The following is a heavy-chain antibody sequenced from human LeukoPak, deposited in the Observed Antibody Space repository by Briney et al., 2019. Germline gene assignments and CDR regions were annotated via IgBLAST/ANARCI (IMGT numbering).Heavy chain of an antibody. CDR2: IHVGNGNT. CDR3: ASGEASVPTWPFDY. J-gene: IGHJ4*02. D-gene: IGHD2-21*01. Sequence: GASVKVSCKASRYPFTSYAMHWVRQAPGQRLEWMGWIHVGNGNTEYSQKFRGRVTITRDTPATTTYMELSSLRSEDTAVYYCASGEASVPTWPFDYWGKGTLVTVSS. CDR1: RYPFTSYA. V-gene: IGHV1-3*01.